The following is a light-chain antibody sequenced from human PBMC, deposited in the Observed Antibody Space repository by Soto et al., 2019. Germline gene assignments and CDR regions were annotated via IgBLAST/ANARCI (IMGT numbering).Light chain of an antibody. CDR2: EVS. Sequence: QSALTQPASVSGSPGQSITISCTGTSSDVGGYNYVSWYQQHPGKAPKLMIYEVSNRPSGVSNRFSGSKSGNTASLTISGLQAEDEADYYCSSYTSSSTSVIFGRGTKLTVL. CDR3: SSYTSSSTSVI. V-gene: IGLV2-14*01. J-gene: IGLJ2*01. CDR1: SSDVGGYNY.